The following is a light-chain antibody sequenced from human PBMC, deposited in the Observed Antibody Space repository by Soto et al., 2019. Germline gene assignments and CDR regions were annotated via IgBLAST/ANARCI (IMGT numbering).Light chain of an antibody. CDR2: SAS. CDR3: QHYGFTPPFT. J-gene: IGKJ3*01. V-gene: IGKV3-20*01. Sequence: IVLTQSPGTLSLSPGERATLSCRASQRVSSKYLPWYQQRPGQAPRLLIYSASSRTAGIPDRFSGGGSGTDFTITISGLEPDDFAVYYCQHYGFTPPFTLGPGTRVDI. CDR1: QRVSSKY.